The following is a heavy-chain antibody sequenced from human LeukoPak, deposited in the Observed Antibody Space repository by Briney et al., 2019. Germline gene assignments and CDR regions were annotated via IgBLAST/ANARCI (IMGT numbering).Heavy chain of an antibody. CDR3: ARGWARFSEWLIDY. CDR1: GYTFTGYY. Sequence: ASVKVSCKASGYTFTGYYMHWVRQAPGQGLEWMGWINPNSGGTEYAQKFQGRVTLTRDTSVSTAYMDLNSLRSDDTAVYYCARGWARFSEWLIDYWGQGTLVTVSS. J-gene: IGHJ4*02. D-gene: IGHD3-3*01. CDR2: INPNSGGT. V-gene: IGHV1-2*02.